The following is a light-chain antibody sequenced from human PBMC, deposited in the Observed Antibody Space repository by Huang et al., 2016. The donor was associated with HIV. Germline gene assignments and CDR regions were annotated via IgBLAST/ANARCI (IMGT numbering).Light chain of an antibody. CDR1: QRVSSN. Sequence: EIVMTQSPATLSASPGERATHSCRASQRVSSNLAWFQQKPGQAPWRRIYGASTRATGIPARFSGSGSGTEFTLTISSLQSEDFAVYYCQQYNNWPPLTFGGGTKVEIK. CDR2: GAS. CDR3: QQYNNWPPLT. J-gene: IGKJ4*01. V-gene: IGKV3-15*01.